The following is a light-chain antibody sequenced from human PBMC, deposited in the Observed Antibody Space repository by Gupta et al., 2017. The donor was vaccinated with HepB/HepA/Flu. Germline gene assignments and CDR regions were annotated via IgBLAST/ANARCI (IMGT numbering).Light chain of an antibody. CDR2: AAS. J-gene: IGKJ1*01. V-gene: IGKV1-17*01. Sequence: DIQLPPSPSSLSASVGDRVTITCRASQGSRNDVCWYQQKPGKAPKGLIFAASSLQSGVPARLRGSGSGTEFTLTSSRLKPEDFATYYCLQHKTEPRTVGQGTKVEI. CDR1: QGSRND. CDR3: LQHKTEPRT.